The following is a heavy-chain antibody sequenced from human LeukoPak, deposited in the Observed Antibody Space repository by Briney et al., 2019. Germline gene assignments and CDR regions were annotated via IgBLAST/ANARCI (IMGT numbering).Heavy chain of an antibody. CDR1: GFTFSSYE. CDR3: AKDRFLEWLLYGPSFFDY. J-gene: IGHJ4*02. V-gene: IGHV3-30*18. CDR2: ISYDGSNK. D-gene: IGHD3-3*01. Sequence: GGSLRLSCAASGFTFSSYEMNWVRQAPGKGLEWVAVISYDGSNKYYADSVKGRFTISRDNSKNTLYLQMNSLRAEDTAVYYCAKDRFLEWLLYGPSFFDYWGQGTLVTVSS.